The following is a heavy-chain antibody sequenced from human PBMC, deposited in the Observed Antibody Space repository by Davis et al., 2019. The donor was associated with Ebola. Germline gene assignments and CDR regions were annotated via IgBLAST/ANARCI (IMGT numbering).Heavy chain of an antibody. CDR1: GFTFSSYA. CDR2: ISGSGGST. V-gene: IGHV3-23*01. Sequence: GESLKISCAASGFTFSSYAMSWVRQAPGKGLEWVSAISGSGGSTYYADSVKGRFTISRDNSKNTLYLQMNSLRAEDTAVYYCAKDVRYSSSWYGVNYYYGMDVWGQGTTVTVSS. D-gene: IGHD6-13*01. J-gene: IGHJ6*02. CDR3: AKDVRYSSSWYGVNYYYGMDV.